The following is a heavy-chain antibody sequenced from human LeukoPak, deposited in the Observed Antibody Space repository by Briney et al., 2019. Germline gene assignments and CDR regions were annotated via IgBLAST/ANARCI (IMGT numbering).Heavy chain of an antibody. J-gene: IGHJ6*02. CDR1: GFTFSDYR. D-gene: IGHD4-11*01. CDR2: ISNDLSTI. CDR3: AKILTTVTSYYYGMDV. V-gene: IGHV3-48*01. Sequence: GGSLRLSCAASGFTFSDYRMNWVRQAPGKGLEWISYISNDLSTIHYADSVKGRFTISRDNSKNTLYLQMHSLRAEDTAVYYCAKILTTVTSYYYGMDVWGQGTTVTVSS.